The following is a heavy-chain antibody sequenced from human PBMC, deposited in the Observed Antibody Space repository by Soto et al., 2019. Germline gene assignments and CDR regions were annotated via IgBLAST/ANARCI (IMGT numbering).Heavy chain of an antibody. J-gene: IGHJ3*02. CDR2: IYYSGSI. CDR3: ARSEWLVRVGAFDI. CDR1: GGSLNSEHYH. D-gene: IGHD6-19*01. V-gene: IGHV4-39*01. Sequence: SETLSLTCTVSGGSLNSEHYHWTWIRQAPGKGLEWIGSIYYSGSIYYNPSLKSRVTISVDTSKNQFSLKLSSVTAADTAVYYCARSEWLVRVGAFDIWGQGTMVTVSS.